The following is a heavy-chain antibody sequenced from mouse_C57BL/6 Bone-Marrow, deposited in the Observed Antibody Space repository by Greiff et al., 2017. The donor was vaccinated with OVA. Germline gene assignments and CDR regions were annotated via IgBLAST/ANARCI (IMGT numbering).Heavy chain of an antibody. CDR2: INSDGGST. CDR3: ARHSGGDGYYWYFDV. V-gene: IGHV5-2*01. J-gene: IGHJ1*03. CDR1: EYEFPSHD. D-gene: IGHD2-3*01. Sequence: EVQGVESGGGLVQPGESLKLSCESNEYEFPSHDMSWVRKTPEKRLELVAAINSDGGSTYYPDTMERRFIISRDNAKKTLYLQMSSLRAEDTALYYCARHSGGDGYYWYFDVWGTGTTVTVSS.